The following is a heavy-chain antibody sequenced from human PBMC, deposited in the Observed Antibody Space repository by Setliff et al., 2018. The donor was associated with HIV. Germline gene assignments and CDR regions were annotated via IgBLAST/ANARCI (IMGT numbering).Heavy chain of an antibody. CDR1: GFTFSSYW. Sequence: GESLKISCAASGFTFSSYWMHWVRQAPGKGLVWVSRINSDGSTTSYADSVKGRFTISRDNAKNTLYLQMNSLRAEDTAVYYCARVTGRWLVTFDYWGQGTLVTVSS. V-gene: IGHV3-74*01. J-gene: IGHJ4*02. CDR3: ARVTGRWLVTFDY. D-gene: IGHD6-19*01. CDR2: INSDGSTT.